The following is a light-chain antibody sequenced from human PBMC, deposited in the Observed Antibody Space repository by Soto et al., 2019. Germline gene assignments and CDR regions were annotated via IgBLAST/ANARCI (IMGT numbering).Light chain of an antibody. V-gene: IGLV2-14*01. J-gene: IGLJ3*02. Sequence: HSALTQPASVSGSPGQSITISCTGTSSDVGGYNFVSWYQRHPGKAPKLMIYEVSNRPSGVSNRFSGSKSGNTASLTISGLQAEDEADYYCSSYTTSGTLGVFGGGTKLTVL. CDR2: EVS. CDR3: SSYTTSGTLGV. CDR1: SSDVGGYNF.